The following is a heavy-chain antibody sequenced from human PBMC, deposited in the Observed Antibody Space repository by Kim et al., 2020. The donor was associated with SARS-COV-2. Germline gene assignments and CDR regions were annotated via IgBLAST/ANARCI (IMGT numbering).Heavy chain of an antibody. D-gene: IGHD3-10*01. CDR2: ISGSGGTT. CDR1: GFTYSNNV. Sequence: GGSLRLSCAASGFTYSNNVMSWVRQAPGKGLEWVSAISGSGGTTYYADAVKGRFTISRDNFKNTLYLQMNSLRVEDTAVYYCTLGGLWVGDFPGYCGQGTLLTVPA. CDR3: TLGGLWVGDFPGY. V-gene: IGHV3-23*01. J-gene: IGHJ4*02.